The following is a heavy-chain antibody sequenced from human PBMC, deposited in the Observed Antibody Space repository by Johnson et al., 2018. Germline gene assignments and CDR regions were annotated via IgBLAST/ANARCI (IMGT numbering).Heavy chain of an antibody. V-gene: IGHV1-46*01. CDR2: INPSGGST. D-gene: IGHD2-15*01. Sequence: QVQLVQSGAEVKKPGSSVKVSCKASGGTFSSYAISWVRQAPGQGLEWMGIINPSGGSTSYAQKFQGRVTMTRDTSTSTVYMELSSLRSEDTAVYYCAREGDQPVAALDGMDVWGQGTTVTGSS. J-gene: IGHJ6*02. CDR1: GGTFSSYA. CDR3: AREGDQPVAALDGMDV.